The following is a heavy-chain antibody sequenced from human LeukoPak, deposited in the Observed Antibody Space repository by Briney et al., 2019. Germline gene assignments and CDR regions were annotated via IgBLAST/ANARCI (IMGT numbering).Heavy chain of an antibody. V-gene: IGHV4-34*01. D-gene: IGHD5-18*01. Sequence: TASETLSLTCAVYGGSSSNYYWNWIRQSPGKGLEWIGEINQSGSTKYNPSLKSRATISGDTSKNQFSLRLNSVTAADTAVYFCARAYRAHQTFHSYHYFDYWGQGTLVTVSS. CDR2: INQSGST. CDR1: GGSSSNYY. J-gene: IGHJ4*02. CDR3: ARAYRAHQTFHSYHYFDY.